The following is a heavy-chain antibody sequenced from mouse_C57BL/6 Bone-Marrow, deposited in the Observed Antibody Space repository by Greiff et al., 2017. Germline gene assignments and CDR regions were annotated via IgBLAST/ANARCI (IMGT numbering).Heavy chain of an antibody. J-gene: IGHJ3*01. CDR3: ARRGRGAWFAY. Sequence: EVQVVESGGDLVKPGGSLKLSCAASGFTFRSYGMSWVRQTPDKRLAWVATISSGGSYTYYPDSVKGRFTISRDNAKNTLYLQMSSLKSEDTAMYYCARRGRGAWFAYWGQGTLVTVSA. V-gene: IGHV5-6*01. CDR1: GFTFRSYG. CDR2: ISSGGSYT.